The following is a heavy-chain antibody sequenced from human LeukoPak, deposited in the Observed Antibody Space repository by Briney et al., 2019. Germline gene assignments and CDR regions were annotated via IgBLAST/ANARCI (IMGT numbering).Heavy chain of an antibody. CDR1: GYTFTSYG. CDR2: ISAYNGNT. D-gene: IGHD3-3*01. CDR3: ARHNRHYDIWSGPSDY. Sequence: GASVKVSCKASGYTFTSYGISWVRQAPGQGLEWMGWISAYNGNTNYAQKLQGRVTMTTDTSTSTAYMELRSLRSDDTAVYYCARHNRHYDIWSGPSDYWGQGTLVTVSS. J-gene: IGHJ4*02. V-gene: IGHV1-18*01.